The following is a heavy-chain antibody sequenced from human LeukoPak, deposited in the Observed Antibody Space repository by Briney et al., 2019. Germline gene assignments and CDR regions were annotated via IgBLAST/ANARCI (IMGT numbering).Heavy chain of an antibody. CDR2: INPNRGGT. CDR1: GYTFTGYY. D-gene: IGHD2-15*01. CDR3: AREGGYCSGGSCPFDF. Sequence: ASVKVSCKASGYTFTGYYMHWVRQAPGQGLEWMGWINPNRGGTKYAQKFQGRVTMSRDTSVSTGYMELIRLRPDDTAVYYCAREGGYCSGGSCPFDFWGQGTLVTVSS. V-gene: IGHV1-2*02. J-gene: IGHJ4*02.